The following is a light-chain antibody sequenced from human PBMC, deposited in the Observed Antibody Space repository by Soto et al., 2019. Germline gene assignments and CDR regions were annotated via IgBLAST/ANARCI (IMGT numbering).Light chain of an antibody. CDR3: QQYGSLSWT. CDR1: QNVDSNY. J-gene: IGKJ1*01. V-gene: IGKV3-20*01. Sequence: EIVLTQSPGTLSLSKRERATLSCRASQNVDSNYLAWYQQKPGQAPRIIIFGASGRATGIPDRFSGSGSGTDFTLTISRLEPEDFAVYYCQQYGSLSWTFGQGTKVDIK. CDR2: GAS.